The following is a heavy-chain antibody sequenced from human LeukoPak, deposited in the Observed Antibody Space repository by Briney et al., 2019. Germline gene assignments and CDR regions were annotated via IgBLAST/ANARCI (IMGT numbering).Heavy chain of an antibody. Sequence: ASVKLSCKASGGNFSSYAISWVRRDRGHGIEWMGRIIPIFGTANNAKTFQGRVTITTDESTSTTYMELSSLRSEDTAVYNCARDTEVENDYYCYYMDVWGKGTTVTVSS. CDR1: GGNFSSYA. CDR2: IIPIFGTA. J-gene: IGHJ6*03. V-gene: IGHV1-69*05. CDR3: ARDTEVENDYYCYYMDV. D-gene: IGHD4-23*01.